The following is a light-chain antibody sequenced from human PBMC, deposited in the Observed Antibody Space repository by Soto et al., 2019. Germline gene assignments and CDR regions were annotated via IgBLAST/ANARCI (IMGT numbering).Light chain of an antibody. CDR1: QSISNNY. CDR3: QQYGSSPNT. J-gene: IGKJ2*01. Sequence: EIVLTQSPGTLSLSPGERATLSCRASQSISNNYLAWYQQKPGQASRLLIYGASTRATGIPDRFSGSGSGTDFTLTISRLEPEDFAVYYCQQYGSSPNTFDQGAKLEIK. CDR2: GAS. V-gene: IGKV3-20*01.